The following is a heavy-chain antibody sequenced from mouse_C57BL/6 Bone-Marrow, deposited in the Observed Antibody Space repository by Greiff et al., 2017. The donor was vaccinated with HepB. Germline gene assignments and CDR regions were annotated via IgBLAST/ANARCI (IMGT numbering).Heavy chain of an antibody. D-gene: IGHD2-3*01. J-gene: IGHJ4*01. CDR3: ARGYDGYFYAMDY. CDR2: IDPENGDT. Sequence: EVKVVESGAELVRPVASVKLSCTASGFNIKDDYMHWVKQRPEQGLEWIGWIDPENGDTEYASKFQGKATITADTSSNTAYLQLSSLTSEDTAVYYCARGYDGYFYAMDYWGQGTSVTVSS. CDR1: GFNIKDDY. V-gene: IGHV14-4*01.